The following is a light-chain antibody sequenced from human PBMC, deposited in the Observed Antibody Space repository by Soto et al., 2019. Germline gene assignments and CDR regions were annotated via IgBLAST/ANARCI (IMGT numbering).Light chain of an antibody. CDR2: GAS. J-gene: IGKJ2*01. CDR1: QSVGNNQ. Sequence: EIVLTQSPGTLSLSPGERATLSCRASQSVGNNQLAWYQQKPGQAPRLLIYGASTRAAGIPDRFGGSGSGTDFTRTISTLAPADFEVYYCQEHCYLPYTFTQGTKVDIK. V-gene: IGKV3-20*01. CDR3: QEHCYLPYT.